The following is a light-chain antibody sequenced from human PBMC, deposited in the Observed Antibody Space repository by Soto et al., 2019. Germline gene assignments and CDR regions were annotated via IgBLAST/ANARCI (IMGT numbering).Light chain of an antibody. CDR1: QSVSSW. Sequence: DIQMTQSPSTLSASVGDRVTITCRASQSVSSWLAWYQQKPGKAPNFLIYDASSLESGVPSRFSGSGSGTEFTLTISSLQPDDFATYYCQQSNSYPRTFGQGTKVEIK. CDR2: DAS. V-gene: IGKV1-5*01. J-gene: IGKJ1*01. CDR3: QQSNSYPRT.